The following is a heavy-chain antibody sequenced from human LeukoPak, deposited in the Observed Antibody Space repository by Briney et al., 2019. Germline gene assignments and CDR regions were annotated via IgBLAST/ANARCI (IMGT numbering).Heavy chain of an antibody. CDR2: ISYDGSNR. D-gene: IGHD1-26*01. J-gene: IGHJ4*02. Sequence: GGSLRLSCAASGFTFSSYAMHWVRQAPGKGLEWVAVISYDGSNRCYADSVKGRFTISRDNSKNTLYLQMNSLRAEDTAVYYCARGCHIVGDPEVYFDYWGQGTLVTVSS. CDR3: ARGCHIVGDPEVYFDY. CDR1: GFTFSSYA. V-gene: IGHV3-30-3*01.